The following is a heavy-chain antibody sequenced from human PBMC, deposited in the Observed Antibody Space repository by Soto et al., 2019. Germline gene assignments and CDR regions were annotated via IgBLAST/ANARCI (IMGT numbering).Heavy chain of an antibody. CDR3: ARSRVPHYYYYYMDV. Sequence: GASVKVSCKTSGYTFTSYYMHRVRQAHGQGLEWMGIINPSGGSTSYAQKFQGRVTMTRDTSTSTVYMELSSLRSEDTAVYYCARSRVPHYYYYYMDVWGKGTTVTVSS. CDR2: INPSGGST. D-gene: IGHD3-10*01. J-gene: IGHJ6*03. CDR1: GYTFTSYY. V-gene: IGHV1-46*03.